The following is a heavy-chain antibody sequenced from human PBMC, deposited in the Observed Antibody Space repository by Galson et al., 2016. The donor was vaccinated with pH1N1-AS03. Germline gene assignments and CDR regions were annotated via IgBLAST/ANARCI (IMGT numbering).Heavy chain of an antibody. V-gene: IGHV1-69*13. CDR1: GGTFIGYV. CDR2: IIPIFGTS. CDR3: ATSTTLTPSWFDP. J-gene: IGHJ5*02. Sequence: SVKVSCKASGGTFIGYVISWVRQAPGQGLEWMGEIIPIFGTSNYAQRFQGRVTITADESTSTAYMELRSLRAEDTAVYYCATSTTLTPSWFDPWGQGTLVTVSS. D-gene: IGHD4-17*01.